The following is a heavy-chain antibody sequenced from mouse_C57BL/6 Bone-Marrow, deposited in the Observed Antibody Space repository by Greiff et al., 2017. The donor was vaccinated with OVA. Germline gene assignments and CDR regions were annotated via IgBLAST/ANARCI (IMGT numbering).Heavy chain of an antibody. CDR2: INPNNGGT. D-gene: IGHD2-1*01. Sequence: VQLQQSGPELVKPGASVKISCKASGYTFTDYYMNWVKQSHGKSLEWIGDINPNNGGTSYNQKFKGKATLTVDKSSSTAYMELRSLTSEDSAVYYCARVYYGNYVPYYYAMDYWGQGTSVTVSS. CDR3: ARVYYGNYVPYYYAMDY. J-gene: IGHJ4*01. CDR1: GYTFTDYY. V-gene: IGHV1-26*01.